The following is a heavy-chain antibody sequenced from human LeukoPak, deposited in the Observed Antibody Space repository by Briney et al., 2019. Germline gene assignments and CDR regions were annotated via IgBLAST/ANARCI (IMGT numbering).Heavy chain of an antibody. Sequence: GGSLRLSCAASGFTFSNYWMTWVRQAPGKGLEWVANIKQDESEKYYLDSVKGQFTTSRDNAKKSLFLQMNSLRAEDTAVYYCARSTPSLDSWGQGTLVTVSS. CDR2: IKQDESEK. CDR1: GFTFSNYW. D-gene: IGHD5/OR15-5a*01. V-gene: IGHV3-7*04. CDR3: ARSTPSLDS. J-gene: IGHJ4*02.